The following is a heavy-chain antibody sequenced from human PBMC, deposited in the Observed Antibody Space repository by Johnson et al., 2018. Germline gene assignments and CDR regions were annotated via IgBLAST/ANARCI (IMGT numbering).Heavy chain of an antibody. V-gene: IGHV3-33*01. CDR3: AREESGSNAFDI. D-gene: IGHD3-3*01. J-gene: IGHJ3*02. CDR2: IWYDGSNK. CDR1: GFTFSNYG. Sequence: VQLVESGGGVVQPGRSLRLSCAASGFTFSNYGMHWVRQAPGKGLEWVAVIWYDGSNKYYADSVQGRFTISRDNSKNTLYLQMNSLRAEDTAVYYCAREESGSNAFDIWGQGTMVTVSS.